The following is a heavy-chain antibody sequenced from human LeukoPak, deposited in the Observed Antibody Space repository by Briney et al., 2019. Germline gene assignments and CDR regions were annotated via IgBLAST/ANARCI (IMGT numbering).Heavy chain of an antibody. CDR1: GGSFSGYY. CDR2: INHSGST. V-gene: IGHV4-34*01. J-gene: IGHJ4*02. Sequence: SETLSLTCAVYGGSFSGYYWSWIRQPPGKGLEWIGEINHSGSTNYNPSLKSRVTISVDTSKNQFSLKLSSMTAADTAVYYCASPGPYSYGYGYWGQGTLVTVSS. CDR3: ASPGPYSYGYGY. D-gene: IGHD5-18*01.